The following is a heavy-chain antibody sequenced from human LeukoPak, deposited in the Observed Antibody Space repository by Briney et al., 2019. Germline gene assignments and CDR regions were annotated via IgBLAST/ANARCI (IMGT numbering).Heavy chain of an antibody. CDR2: IFRGNK. CDR3: ATSDSYHWLLEY. D-gene: IGHD6-19*01. Sequence: GGSLRLSREVSAITASELYISWVPQAPGQGLEWVSLIFRGNKHYRDSVGGRFTISRDDSTASVSTVHLQMNSLRAEDTAVYFCATSDSYHWLLEYWGQGTLVTVSS. J-gene: IGHJ4*02. CDR1: AITASELY. V-gene: IGHV3-53*01.